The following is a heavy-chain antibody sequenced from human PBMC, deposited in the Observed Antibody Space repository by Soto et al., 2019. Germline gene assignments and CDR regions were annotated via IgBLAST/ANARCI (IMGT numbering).Heavy chain of an antibody. CDR3: ARDNYDILTGFDI. Sequence: GGSLILSCAASGFTFSSYSMNWVRQAPGKGLEWVSSISSSSSYIYYADSVKGRFTISRDNAKNSLYLQMNSLRAEDTAVYYCARDNYDILTGFDIWGQGTMVTVSS. CDR2: ISSSSSYI. CDR1: GFTFSSYS. J-gene: IGHJ3*02. D-gene: IGHD3-9*01. V-gene: IGHV3-21*01.